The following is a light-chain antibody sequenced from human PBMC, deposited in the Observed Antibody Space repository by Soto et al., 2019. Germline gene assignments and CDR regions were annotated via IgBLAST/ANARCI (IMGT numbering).Light chain of an antibody. CDR1: QSVSSSY. CDR3: QNRSNWPQIN. CDR2: GAS. Sequence: ESVLPQSPATMSFAPVERSPLYFMSLQSVSSSYLAWYQKKPGQAPRLLIYGASTRAPGIPDRFSGSGSGTEFTLTINSLKSEDFAVYYCQNRSNWPQINFGHGTQLEIK. J-gene: IGKJ5*01. V-gene: IGKV3D-20*02.